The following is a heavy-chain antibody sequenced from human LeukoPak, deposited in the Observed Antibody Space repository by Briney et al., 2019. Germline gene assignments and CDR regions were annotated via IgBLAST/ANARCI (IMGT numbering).Heavy chain of an antibody. D-gene: IGHD3-16*01. CDR3: TRRLDD. CDR2: IKHDESEK. CDR1: GLSFNSDW. V-gene: IGHV3-7*01. J-gene: IGHJ4*02. Sequence: GGSLRLSCAASGLSFNSDWMDWVRQAPGKGLEWVANIKHDESEKNYLDSVKGRFTISRDNAQNSLYLQMNGLRVEDTAVYYCTRRLDDWGQGTLVTVSS.